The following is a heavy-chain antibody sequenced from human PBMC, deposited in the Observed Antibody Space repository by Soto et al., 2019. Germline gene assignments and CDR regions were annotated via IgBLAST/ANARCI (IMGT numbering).Heavy chain of an antibody. V-gene: IGHV4-39*01. CDR1: GGSISSSSYY. Sequence: PSETLSLTCTVSGGSISSSSYYWGWIRQPPGKGLEWIGSIYYSGSTYYNPSLKSRVTISVDMSKNQFSLKLSSVTAADTAVYYCARHRAMVRGVISYYYYMDVWGKGTTVTVSS. CDR2: IYYSGST. D-gene: IGHD3-10*01. CDR3: ARHRAMVRGVISYYYYMDV. J-gene: IGHJ6*03.